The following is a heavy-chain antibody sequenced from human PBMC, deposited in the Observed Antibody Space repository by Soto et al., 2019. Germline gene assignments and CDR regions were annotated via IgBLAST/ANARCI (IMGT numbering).Heavy chain of an antibody. Sequence: PGGSLRLSCAASGFTFSSYAMNWVRQAPGKGLEWVSVISGSGGSTYYAGAVKGRFTISRDNSKNTLYLQMNSLRAEDTAVYYCAKDQEVGRYYGSSIDYWGQGTLVTVSS. V-gene: IGHV3-23*01. J-gene: IGHJ4*02. CDR1: GFTFSSYA. CDR2: ISGSGGST. CDR3: AKDQEVGRYYGSSIDY. D-gene: IGHD3-10*01.